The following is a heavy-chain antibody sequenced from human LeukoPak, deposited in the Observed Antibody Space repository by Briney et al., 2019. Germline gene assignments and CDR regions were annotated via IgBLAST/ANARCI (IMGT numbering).Heavy chain of an antibody. V-gene: IGHV3-48*01. CDR1: GFTFSTNS. J-gene: IGHJ4*02. Sequence: PGGSLRLSCAASGFTFSTNSMNWVRQAPGKGQESVSYISSRSDTLYYADSVEGRFTISRDNAKNSLYLQMNSLRAEDTAVYYCAKYWSSWSVDYWGQGILVTVSS. D-gene: IGHD6-13*01. CDR2: ISSRSDTL. CDR3: AKYWSSWSVDY.